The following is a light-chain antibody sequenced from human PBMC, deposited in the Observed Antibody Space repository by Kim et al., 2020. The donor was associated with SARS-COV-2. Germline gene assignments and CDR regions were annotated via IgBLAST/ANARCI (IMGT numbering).Light chain of an antibody. V-gene: IGKV3D-20*02. CDR2: DIF. CDR1: TKNF. J-gene: IGKJ4*01. Sequence: TKNFLAWYQQKPGQAPRLLIYDIFKRATGIPDRFSGSGSGTDFTLTISRLEPEDFAVYYCQQHQESPLTFGGGTKVEIK. CDR3: QQHQESPLT.